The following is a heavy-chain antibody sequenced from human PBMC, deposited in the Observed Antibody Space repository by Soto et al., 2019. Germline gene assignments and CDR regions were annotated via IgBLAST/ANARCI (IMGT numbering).Heavy chain of an antibody. D-gene: IGHD3-16*01. CDR2: IKIKTDGGTT. CDR3: TTDRYYDYVWGSSH. Sequence: GGSLRLSCAASGFTFSNAWISWVRQAPGKGLEWVGRIKIKTDGGTTDYAAPVKGRFTISRDDSKNTLYLQMNSLKTEDTAVYYCTTDRYYDYVWGSSHWGQGTLVTVS. J-gene: IGHJ4*02. V-gene: IGHV3-15*01. CDR1: GFTFSNAW.